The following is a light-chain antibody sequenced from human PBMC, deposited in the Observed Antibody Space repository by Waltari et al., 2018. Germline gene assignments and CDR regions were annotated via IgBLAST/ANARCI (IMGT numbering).Light chain of an antibody. CDR3: QQYPRT. V-gene: IGKV1-5*03. CDR2: KAS. Sequence: DIQMTQSPYTLSASVGERVTITCRASQSISNWLAWYQQKPGKAPKLLIYKASSLESGVPSRFSGSGSGTEFTLTISSLQPDDFATYYCQQYPRTFGQGTKVEIK. J-gene: IGKJ1*01. CDR1: QSISNW.